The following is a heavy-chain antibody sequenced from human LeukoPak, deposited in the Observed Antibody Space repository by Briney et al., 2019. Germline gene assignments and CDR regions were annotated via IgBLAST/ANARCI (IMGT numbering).Heavy chain of an antibody. Sequence: GASVKVSCKASGYTFTSYDINWVRQAPGQGLEWMGWINPNSGGTNYAQKFQGWVTMTRDTSISTAYMELSRLRSDDTAVYYCARGPMGGWFGELTFDYWGQGTLVTVSS. CDR3: ARGPMGGWFGELTFDY. CDR1: GYTFTSYD. D-gene: IGHD3-10*01. CDR2: INPNSGGT. J-gene: IGHJ4*02. V-gene: IGHV1-2*04.